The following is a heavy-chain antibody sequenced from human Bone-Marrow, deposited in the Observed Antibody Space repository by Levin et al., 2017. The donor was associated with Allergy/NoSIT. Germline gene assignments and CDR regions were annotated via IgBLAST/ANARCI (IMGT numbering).Heavy chain of an antibody. D-gene: IGHD2-21*02. CDR3: ARESLESGAYCGGDCYPSLYYFDY. Sequence: SVKVSCKASGGTFSSYAISWVRQAPGQGLEWMGGIIPIFGTANYAQKFQGRVTITAGESTSTAYMELSSLRSEDTAVYYCARESLESGAYCGGDCYPSLYYFDYWGQGTLVTVSS. CDR2: IIPIFGTA. CDR1: GGTFSSYA. V-gene: IGHV1-69*13. J-gene: IGHJ4*02.